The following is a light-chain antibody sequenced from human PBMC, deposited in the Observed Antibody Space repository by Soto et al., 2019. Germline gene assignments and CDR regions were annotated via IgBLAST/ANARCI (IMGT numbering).Light chain of an antibody. CDR3: QQYNNWPRT. J-gene: IGKJ1*01. CDR2: GAF. CDR1: QSVRSN. Sequence: EIVMTQSPATLSVSPGERATLSCRASQSVRSNLAWYQQKPGQAPRLLIYGAFTRATGIPARFSGSGSGTEFTLTISSLQSEDFAVYYCQQYNNWPRTFGQGTKVDIK. V-gene: IGKV3-15*01.